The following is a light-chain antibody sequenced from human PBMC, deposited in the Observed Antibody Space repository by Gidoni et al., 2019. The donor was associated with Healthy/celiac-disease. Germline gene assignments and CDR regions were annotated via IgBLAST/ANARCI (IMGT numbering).Light chain of an antibody. J-gene: IGKJ1*01. Sequence: RATLSCRASQSVSSNLAWYQQKPGQAPRLLIYGASTRATGIPARFSGSGSGTEFTLTISSLQSEDFAVYYCQQYNNWPPWTFXQXTKVEIK. CDR2: GAS. CDR3: QQYNNWPPWT. V-gene: IGKV3D-15*01. CDR1: QSVSSN.